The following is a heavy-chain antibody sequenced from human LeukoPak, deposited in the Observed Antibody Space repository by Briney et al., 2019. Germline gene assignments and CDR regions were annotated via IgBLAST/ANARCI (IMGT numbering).Heavy chain of an antibody. CDR3: ARVRVWGSYRPRYFDY. CDR1: GYTFTSYG. CDR2: INAYNGNT. V-gene: IGHV1-18*01. Sequence: GASVKVSCKASGYTFTSYGISWVRQAPGQGLEWMGWINAYNGNTNYAQKLQGRVTMTTDTSTSTAYMELRSLRSDDTAVYYCARVRVWGSYRPRYFDYWGQGTLVTVSS. J-gene: IGHJ4*02. D-gene: IGHD3-16*02.